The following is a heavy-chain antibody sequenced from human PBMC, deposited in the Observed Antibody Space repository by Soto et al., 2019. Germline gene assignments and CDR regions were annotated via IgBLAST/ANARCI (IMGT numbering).Heavy chain of an antibody. J-gene: IGHJ4*02. V-gene: IGHV3-23*01. CDR1: GFTFSSYA. CDR3: AKDRSVVVPAAMKIGVDY. D-gene: IGHD2-2*01. CDR2: ISGSGGST. Sequence: EGSLRLSCAASGFTFSSYAMSWVRQAPGKGLEWVSAISGSGGSTYYADSVKGRFTISRDNSKNTLYLQMNSLRAEDTAVYYCAKDRSVVVPAAMKIGVDYWGQGTLVTVSS.